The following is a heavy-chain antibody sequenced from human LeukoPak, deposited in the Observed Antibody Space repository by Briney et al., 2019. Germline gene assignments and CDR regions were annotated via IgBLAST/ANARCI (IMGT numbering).Heavy chain of an antibody. CDR1: GFTFSSYS. CDR3: AKTPELITVTTLIDY. D-gene: IGHD4-17*01. Sequence: PGGSLRLSCAASGFTFSSYSMNWVRQAPGKGLEWVSSISSSSSYIYYADSVKGRFTISRDNAKNSLYLQMNSLRAEDTAVYYCAKTPELITVTTLIDYWGQGTLVTVSS. V-gene: IGHV3-21*01. CDR2: ISSSSSYI. J-gene: IGHJ4*02.